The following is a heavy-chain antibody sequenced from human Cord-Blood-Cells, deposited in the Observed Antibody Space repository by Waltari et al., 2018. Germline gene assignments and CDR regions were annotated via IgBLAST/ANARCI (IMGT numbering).Heavy chain of an antibody. D-gene: IGHD3-10*01. CDR2: MNPNRGNT. CDR1: GYTFTSYD. Sequence: QVQLVQSGAEVKKPGASVKVSCKASGYTFTSYDINWVRQATGQGLEWMGWMNPNRGNTGDAQKFQGRVTITRNTSISTAYMELSSLRSEDTAVYYCARGRGEPPEDAFDIWGQGTMVTVSS. V-gene: IGHV1-8*03. J-gene: IGHJ3*02. CDR3: ARGRGEPPEDAFDI.